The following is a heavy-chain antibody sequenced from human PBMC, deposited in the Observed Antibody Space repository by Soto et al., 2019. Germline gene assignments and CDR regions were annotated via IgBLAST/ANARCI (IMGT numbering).Heavy chain of an antibody. Sequence: GSLRLSCAASGFTFSNAWMNWVRQAPGKGLEWVGHNKSKADGGTTGYAAPVKGRFTISRDDSKNTLYLQMNSLKTEDTAVYYCTTFPGISRVDVWGQGTTVTVSS. CDR1: GFTFSNAW. J-gene: IGHJ6*02. D-gene: IGHD1-20*01. CDR2: NKSKADGGTT. V-gene: IGHV3-15*07. CDR3: TTFPGISRVDV.